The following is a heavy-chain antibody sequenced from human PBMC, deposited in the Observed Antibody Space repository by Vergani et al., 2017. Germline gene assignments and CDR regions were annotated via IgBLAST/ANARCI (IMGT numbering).Heavy chain of an antibody. CDR2: IQKDGIDK. CDR1: GFPFSTNG. Sequence: QVQLVESGGGVVRPGNSLGLSCEASGFPFSTNGMHWVRQAPGKGLEWVELIQKDGIDKFYADSVRGRFTISRDISKNTLYLEMNSLSAEDTALYHCVKDHPVFDEWGRGTLVSVS. V-gene: IGHV3-30*02. J-gene: IGHJ4*02. CDR3: VKDHPVFDE.